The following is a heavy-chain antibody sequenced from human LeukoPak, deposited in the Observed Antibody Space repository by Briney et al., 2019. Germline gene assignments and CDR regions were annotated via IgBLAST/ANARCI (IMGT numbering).Heavy chain of an antibody. J-gene: IGHJ4*02. V-gene: IGHV4-61*08. D-gene: IGHD6-19*01. CDR3: ARCSGWIYYFDY. CDR2: IYYSGST. CDR1: GGSISSGGYY. Sequence: SETLSLTCTVSGGSISSGGYYWSWIRQHPGKGLEWIGYIYYSGSTNYNPSLKSRVTISVDTSKNQFSLKLSSVTAADTAVYYCARCSGWIYYFDYWGQGTLVTVSS.